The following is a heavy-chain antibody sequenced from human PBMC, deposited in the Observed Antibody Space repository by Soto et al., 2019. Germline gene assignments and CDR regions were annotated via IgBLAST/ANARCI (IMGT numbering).Heavy chain of an antibody. CDR3: ARGTIDIVVVQAANGDACDI. V-gene: IGHV1-69*13. CDR1: GGTFTSYA. J-gene: IGHJ3*02. D-gene: IGHD2-2*01. Sequence: SVKVSCKASGGTFTSYAISWVRQAPGQGLEWMGGIIPIFGTANYAQKFQGRVTITADESTSTAYMELSSLRSEDTAVYYCARGTIDIVVVQAANGDACDIWAQ. CDR2: IIPIFGTA.